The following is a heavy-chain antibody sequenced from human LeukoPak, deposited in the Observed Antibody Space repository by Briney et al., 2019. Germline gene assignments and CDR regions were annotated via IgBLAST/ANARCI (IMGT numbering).Heavy chain of an antibody. CDR1: GGSVSDYY. Sequence: SETLSLTCTVSGGSVSDYYWSWIRQSPGKGLEWIGYIYYTGTSYNPSLKSRVTISVDTSKNQFSLKLSSVTAADTAVYYCARDHGGELGYWGQGTLVTVSS. CDR2: IYYTGT. D-gene: IGHD2-21*01. V-gene: IGHV4-59*02. CDR3: ARDHGGELGY. J-gene: IGHJ4*02.